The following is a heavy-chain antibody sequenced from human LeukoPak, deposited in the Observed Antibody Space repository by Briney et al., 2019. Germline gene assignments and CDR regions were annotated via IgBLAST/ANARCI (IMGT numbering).Heavy chain of an antibody. D-gene: IGHD6-13*01. CDR1: GFTFSSYA. CDR2: ISGSGGST. J-gene: IGHJ4*02. V-gene: IGHV3-23*01. CDR3: AKALTIAAAGTYYFDY. Sequence: GGSLRLSCAASGFTFSSYAMSWVRQAPGKGLEWVSAISGSGGSTYYADSVKGRFTISRDNSKNTLYLQMNSLRAEDTAVYYYAKALTIAAAGTYYFDYWGQGTLVTVSS.